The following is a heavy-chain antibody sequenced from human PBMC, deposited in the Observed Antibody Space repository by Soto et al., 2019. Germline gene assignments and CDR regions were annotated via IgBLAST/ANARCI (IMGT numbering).Heavy chain of an antibody. J-gene: IGHJ5*01. CDR3: ATLGGRGWNYDS. D-gene: IGHD1-7*01. CDR2: IHHGGKS. V-gene: IGHV4-59*01. Sequence: DAFSLTCAVSGGFISPSYWTCIRQSPGKGLECIGCIHHGGKSNYSPSLRSRVTMSVDTSKNQFSLKLNSMTAADTAINYCATLGGRGWNYDSWCRG. CDR1: GGFISPSY.